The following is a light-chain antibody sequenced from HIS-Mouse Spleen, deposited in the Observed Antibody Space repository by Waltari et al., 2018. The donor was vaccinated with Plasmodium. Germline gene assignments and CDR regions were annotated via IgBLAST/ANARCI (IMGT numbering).Light chain of an antibody. J-gene: IGLJ3*02. CDR3: YSTDSSGNHRV. CDR2: EDS. Sequence: SYELTQPPSVSVSPGQTARIPCSGDALPKKYAYGYKQKSGQAPVLVIYEDSKRPSGIPERFSGSSSGTMATLTISGAQVEDEADYYCYSTDSSGNHRVFGGGTKLTVL. CDR1: ALPKKY. V-gene: IGLV3-10*01.